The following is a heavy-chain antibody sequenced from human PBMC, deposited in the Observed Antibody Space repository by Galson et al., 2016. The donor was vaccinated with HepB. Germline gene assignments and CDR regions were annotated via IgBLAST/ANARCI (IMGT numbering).Heavy chain of an antibody. Sequence: SLRLSCAASGFTLNTYAMSWVRQTPGKGLEWVSNVSGTGNNAWYADSVKGRFTISRDNSKNTLYLQMSSLRADDTAVYCCARLGYRSTWFDYWGQGTLVTVSS. V-gene: IGHV3-23*01. CDR2: VSGTGNNA. J-gene: IGHJ5*01. CDR1: GFTLNTYA. D-gene: IGHD6-13*01. CDR3: ARLGYRSTWFDY.